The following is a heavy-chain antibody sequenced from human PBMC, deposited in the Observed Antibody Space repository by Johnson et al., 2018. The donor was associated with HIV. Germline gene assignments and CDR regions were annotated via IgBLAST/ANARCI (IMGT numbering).Heavy chain of an antibody. CDR3: ASHQTAGLRLGDLSSYDAFDI. D-gene: IGHD3-16*02. J-gene: IGHJ3*02. CDR2: IQSKTDGGTT. CDR1: GFTFSNAW. V-gene: IGHV3-15*01. Sequence: VQLVESGGGLVKPGGSLRLSCAASGFTFSNAWMTWVRQAPGKGLEWVGRIQSKTDGGTTDYAAPVKGRFTISRDDSKDTLYLQMNSLRAEDTAVYYCASHQTAGLRLGDLSSYDAFDIWGQGTMVTVSS.